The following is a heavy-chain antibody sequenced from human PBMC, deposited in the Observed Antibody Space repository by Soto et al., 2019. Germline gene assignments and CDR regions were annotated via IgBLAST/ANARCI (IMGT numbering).Heavy chain of an antibody. CDR2: IIPIFGTA. Sequence: QVQLVQSGAEVKKPGSSVKVSCKASGGTFSSYAIGWVRQAPGQGLEWMGGIIPIFGTANYAQKFQGRVTITADESTSTAYMELSSLRSEDTAVYYCASERGYNWNYRQSPFDYWGQGTLVTVSS. D-gene: IGHD1-7*01. CDR1: GGTFSSYA. CDR3: ASERGYNWNYRQSPFDY. J-gene: IGHJ4*02. V-gene: IGHV1-69*01.